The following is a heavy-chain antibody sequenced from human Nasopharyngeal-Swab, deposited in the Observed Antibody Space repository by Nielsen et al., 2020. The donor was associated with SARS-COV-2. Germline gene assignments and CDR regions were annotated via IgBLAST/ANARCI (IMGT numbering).Heavy chain of an antibody. CDR3: ARAPTIFGVVITSFDY. V-gene: IGHV4-31*11. CDR1: GGSISSGGYY. J-gene: IGHJ4*02. D-gene: IGHD3-3*01. CDR2: LYYSGST. Sequence: SETLSLTCAVSGGSISSGGYYWSWIRQHPGKGLEWIGYLYYSGSTYYNPSLKSRVTISVDTSKNQFSLKLSSVTAADTAVYYCARAPTIFGVVITSFDYWGQGTLVTVSS.